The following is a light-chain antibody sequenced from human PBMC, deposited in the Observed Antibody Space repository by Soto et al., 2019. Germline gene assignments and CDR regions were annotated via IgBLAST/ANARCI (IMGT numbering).Light chain of an antibody. CDR1: SSDVSGYNY. CDR3: SSYTSSSTTL. CDR2: DVS. V-gene: IGLV2-14*01. J-gene: IGLJ1*01. Sequence: QSALTQPASVSGSPGQSITISCTGTSSDVSGYNYVSWYQQHPGKAPKLMIYDVSNRPSGVSNRFSGSKSGNTASLTISRLQSEDEADYYCSSYTSSSTTLFRNGTKVTVL.